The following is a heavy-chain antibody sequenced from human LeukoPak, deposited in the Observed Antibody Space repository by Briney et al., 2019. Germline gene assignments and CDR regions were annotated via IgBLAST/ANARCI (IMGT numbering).Heavy chain of an antibody. J-gene: IGHJ4*02. V-gene: IGHV3-30*02. D-gene: IGHD5-24*01. CDR3: AKDRGDGYPTHFDY. CDR2: IRYDGSDK. Sequence: GGSLRLSCAASGFTFSRYGMHWVRQAPGKGREWVAFIRYDGSDKYYADSVKGRFTISRDNSKNTLYLQMNSLRPDDTAVYYCAKDRGDGYPTHFDYWGQGTLVTVSS. CDR1: GFTFSRYG.